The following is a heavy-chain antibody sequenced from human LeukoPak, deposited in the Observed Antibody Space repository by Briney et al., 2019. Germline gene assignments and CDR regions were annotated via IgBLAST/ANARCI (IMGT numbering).Heavy chain of an antibody. D-gene: IGHD4-17*01. CDR1: GGTFNSYA. Sequence: SVTVSCTSSGGTFNSYAISWVRQAPGQGREWMGGIIPIFGTANYAQKFQGRVTITTDESTSTAYMELSSLRSEETAVYYCARGQGYGDYYHYYYYYMDVWGKGTTVTVSS. CDR2: IIPIFGTA. CDR3: ARGQGYGDYYHYYYYYMDV. V-gene: IGHV1-69*05. J-gene: IGHJ6*03.